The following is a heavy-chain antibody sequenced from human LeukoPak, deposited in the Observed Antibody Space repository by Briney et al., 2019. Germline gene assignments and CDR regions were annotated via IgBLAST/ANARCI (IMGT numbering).Heavy chain of an antibody. D-gene: IGHD3-22*01. J-gene: IGHJ4*02. Sequence: SQTLSLTCTVSGGSISSGSYYWSWIRQPPGKGLEWIGSIYHSGSTYYNPSLKSRVTISVDTSKNQFSLKLSSVTAADTAVYYCARIGSNSGYYYSYFDYWGQGTLVTVSS. CDR3: ARIGSNSGYYYSYFDY. V-gene: IGHV4-39*07. CDR2: IYHSGST. CDR1: GGSISSGSYY.